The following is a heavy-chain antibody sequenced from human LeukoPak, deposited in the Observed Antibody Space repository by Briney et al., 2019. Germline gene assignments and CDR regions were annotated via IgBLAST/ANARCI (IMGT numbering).Heavy chain of an antibody. J-gene: IGHJ4*02. V-gene: IGHV3-23*01. CDR3: AKDHDFWSGYPSFGDY. D-gene: IGHD3-3*01. Sequence: GGSLRLSCAASGFTFSSYAMGWVRQAPGKGLEWVSAISGSGGSTYYADSVKGRFTISRDNSKNTLYLQMNSLRAEDTAVYYCAKDHDFWSGYPSFGDYWGQGTLVTVSS. CDR2: ISGSGGST. CDR1: GFTFSSYA.